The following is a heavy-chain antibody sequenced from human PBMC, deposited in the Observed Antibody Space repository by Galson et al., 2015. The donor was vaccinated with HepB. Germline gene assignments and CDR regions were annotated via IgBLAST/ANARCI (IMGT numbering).Heavy chain of an antibody. V-gene: IGHV1-18*01. J-gene: IGHJ5*02. Sequence: SVKVSCKASGYTFSTYSITWVRQAPGQGLGWMGWISPYNGNTHYARQLQGRATMTTDTSASTAYMELRSLRSDDTAVYYCARGALVIFIDATQNNWFDPWGQGTLVTVSS. CDR3: ARGALVIFIDATQNNWFDP. CDR2: ISPYNGNT. CDR1: GYTFSTYS. D-gene: IGHD2-15*01.